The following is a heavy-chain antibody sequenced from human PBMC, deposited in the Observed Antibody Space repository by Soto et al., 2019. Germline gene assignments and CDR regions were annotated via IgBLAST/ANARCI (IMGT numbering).Heavy chain of an antibody. CDR2: TYYRSNWYT. CDR1: GDSVSSTSTA. CDR3: ARGSYYSGWF. J-gene: IGHJ4*02. D-gene: IGHD6-19*01. Sequence: PSQTLSLTCAISGDSVSSTSTAWSWIRQSPSRGLEWLGRTYYRSNWYTDYAVSVKSRITISPDTSKNQFSLQLNSVTPEDTAVYYCARGSYYSGWFWGQRILGTVSS. V-gene: IGHV6-1*01.